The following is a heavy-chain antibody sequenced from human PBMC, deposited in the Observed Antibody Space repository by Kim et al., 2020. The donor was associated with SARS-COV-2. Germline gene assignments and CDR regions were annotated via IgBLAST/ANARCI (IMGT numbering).Heavy chain of an antibody. V-gene: IGHV7-4-1*02. CDR2: INTNTGNP. J-gene: IGHJ4*02. CDR1: GYSVTSSH. CDR3: MRGANWNFDY. Sequence: ASVKVSCKASGYSVTSSHLNWVRQAPGQGLEWMGWINTNTGNPTYVQGFTGRFVFSLDTSVSTAYLQISSLSTEDTAVYYCMRGANWNFDYWGQGTLVTVSS. D-gene: IGHD1-20*01.